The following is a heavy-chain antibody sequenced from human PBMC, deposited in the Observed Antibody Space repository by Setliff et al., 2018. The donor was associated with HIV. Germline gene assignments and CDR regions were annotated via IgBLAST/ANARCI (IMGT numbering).Heavy chain of an antibody. CDR1: GGTFSDYT. Sequence: GASVKVSCKASGGTFSDYTVKWVRQAPGQGLEWMGGIIPIFGTANYAQKFQGRVTITTDESTSTAYMELRNLRSDDTAVYYCARVQVGDTYYSYYYMDVWGEGTTVTVSS. CDR2: IIPIFGTA. V-gene: IGHV1-69*05. D-gene: IGHD2-8*02. J-gene: IGHJ6*03. CDR3: ARVQVGDTYYSYYYMDV.